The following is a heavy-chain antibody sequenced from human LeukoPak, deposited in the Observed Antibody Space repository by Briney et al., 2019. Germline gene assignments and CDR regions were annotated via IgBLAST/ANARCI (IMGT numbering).Heavy chain of an antibody. V-gene: IGHV3-30-3*01. CDR2: ISYDGSNK. CDR1: GFTFSSYA. CDR3: ARSIAARPPHDY. Sequence: PGGSLRLSCAASGFTFSSYAMHWVRQAPGKGLEWVAVISYDGSNKYYADSVKGRFTIPRDNSKNTLYLQMNSLRAEDTAVYYCARSIAARPPHDYWGQGTLVTVSS. D-gene: IGHD6-6*01. J-gene: IGHJ4*02.